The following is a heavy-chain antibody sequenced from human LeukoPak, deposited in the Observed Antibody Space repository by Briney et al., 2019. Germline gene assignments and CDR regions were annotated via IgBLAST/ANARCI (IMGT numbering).Heavy chain of an antibody. J-gene: IGHJ6*03. CDR1: GGSISSGAYY. CDR2: IYYSGST. CDR3: ARDHGQQLGDYYYYMDV. Sequence: PSETLSLTCTVSGGSISSGAYYWSWIRQHPGKGLEWIGYIYYSGSTYYNPSLKSRVTISVDTSKNQFSLKLSSVTAADTAVYYCARDHGQQLGDYYYYMDVWGKGTTVTVSS. D-gene: IGHD6-13*01. V-gene: IGHV4-31*03.